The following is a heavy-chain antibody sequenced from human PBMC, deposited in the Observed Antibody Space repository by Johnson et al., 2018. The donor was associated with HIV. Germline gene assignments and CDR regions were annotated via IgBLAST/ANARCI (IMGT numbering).Heavy chain of an antibody. Sequence: VQLVESGGGVVQPGRSLRLSCAASGFTFSSYAMHWVRQAPGKGLEWVSAISSSGGSTYYADSVKGRFTISRDNSKNTLHLQMNSLRAEDTAVYYCANYAGLGAFDIWGQGTRVTVSS. CDR1: GFTFSSYA. CDR3: ANYAGLGAFDI. J-gene: IGHJ3*02. CDR2: ISSSGGST. D-gene: IGHD4-17*01. V-gene: IGHV3-23*04.